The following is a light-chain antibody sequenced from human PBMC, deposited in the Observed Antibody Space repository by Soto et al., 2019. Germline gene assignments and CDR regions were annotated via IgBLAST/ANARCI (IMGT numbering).Light chain of an antibody. CDR3: QQYGSSPIT. CDR2: GAS. Sequence: EIVLTQSPGTLSLSPGERATLSCRASQNLSSTYLAWYQQKPGQAPRLLIYGASSRATDIPDRFSGSGSGTDFTLTISGLEPEDFAVYYCQQYGSSPITFGPGTKADIQ. CDR1: QNLSSTY. J-gene: IGKJ3*01. V-gene: IGKV3-20*01.